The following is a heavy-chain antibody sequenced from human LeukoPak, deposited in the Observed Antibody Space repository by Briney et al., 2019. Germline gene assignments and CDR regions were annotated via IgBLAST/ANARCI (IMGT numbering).Heavy chain of an antibody. J-gene: IGHJ4*02. CDR3: ARQNYYGSGSYSLDY. V-gene: IGHV4-59*08. CDR2: IYYSGST. Sequence: SETLSLTCTVSGGSISSYYWSWIRQPPGKGLEWIGYIYYSGSTNYNPSLKSRVTISVDTSKNQFSLKLSFVTAADTAVYYCARQNYYGSGSYSLDYWGQGTLVTVSS. D-gene: IGHD3-10*01. CDR1: GGSISSYY.